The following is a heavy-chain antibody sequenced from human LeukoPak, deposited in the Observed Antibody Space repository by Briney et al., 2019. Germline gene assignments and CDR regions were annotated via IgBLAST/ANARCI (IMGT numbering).Heavy chain of an antibody. CDR1: GGSISSSSYY. D-gene: IGHD3-22*01. CDR3: ARQSSGYYGPGAFDI. J-gene: IGHJ3*02. CDR2: IYYSGST. V-gene: IGHV4-61*05. Sequence: PSETLSLTCTVSGGSISSSSYYWGWIRQPPGKGLEWIGYIYYSGSTNYNPSLKSRVTISVDTSKNQFSLKLSSVTAADTAVYYCARQSSGYYGPGAFDIWGQGTMVTVSS.